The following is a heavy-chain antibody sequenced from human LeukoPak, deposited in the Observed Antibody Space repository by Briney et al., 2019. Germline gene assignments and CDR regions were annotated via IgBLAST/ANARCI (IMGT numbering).Heavy chain of an antibody. Sequence: SGTLSLTCAVSGGSISNSDWWSWVRQPPGKGLEWIGEINHSGSTNYNPSLKSRVTISVDTSKNQFSLKLSSVTAADTAVYYCARDIAFGGSSWYVDYWGQGTLVTVSS. D-gene: IGHD6-13*01. J-gene: IGHJ4*02. CDR2: INHSGST. CDR1: GGSISNSDW. V-gene: IGHV4-4*02. CDR3: ARDIAFGGSSWYVDY.